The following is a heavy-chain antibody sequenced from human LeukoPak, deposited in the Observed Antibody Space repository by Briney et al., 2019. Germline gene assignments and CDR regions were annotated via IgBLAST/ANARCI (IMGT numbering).Heavy chain of an antibody. D-gene: IGHD3-10*01. CDR3: ARDGGLCGSGSYCLWSFDY. CDR1: GYTFTGYY. CDR2: INPNSGGT. V-gene: IGHV1-2*02. J-gene: IGHJ4*02. Sequence: ASVKVSCKASGYTFTGYYMHWVRQAPGQGLEWMGWINPNSGGTNYAQKFQGRVTMTRDTSISTAYMELSRLRSDDTAVYYCARDGGLCGSGSYCLWSFDYWGQGTLVTVSS.